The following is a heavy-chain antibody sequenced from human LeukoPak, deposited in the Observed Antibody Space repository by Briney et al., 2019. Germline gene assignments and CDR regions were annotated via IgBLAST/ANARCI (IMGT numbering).Heavy chain of an antibody. CDR3: ARLSQTPDYYSDGGYYYLGY. J-gene: IGHJ4*02. CDR2: MNPNTGRT. Sequence: ASVKVSCKASRYTFTSYDINWVREAAGQGLEWMGWMNPNTGRTGFAQKFQGRLTMTRDTSISTAYMELSSLRSEDTAVYYCARLSQTPDYYSDGGYYYLGYWGQGTPVTVSS. D-gene: IGHD2-21*01. CDR1: RYTFTSYD. V-gene: IGHV1-8*01.